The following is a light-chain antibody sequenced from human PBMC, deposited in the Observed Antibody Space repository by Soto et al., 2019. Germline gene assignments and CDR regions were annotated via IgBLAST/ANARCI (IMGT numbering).Light chain of an antibody. CDR1: QSVSSN. Sequence: IVMTQSPGTLSVSPGERVTLSCRASQSVSSNLAWYQQRPGQAPRLLTYSVSSRDTDIPARFSGGGSGTEFTLTINSLQTEDFGVYYCQQYNVWPQTFGQGTKVDIK. V-gene: IGKV3-15*01. J-gene: IGKJ1*01. CDR2: SVS. CDR3: QQYNVWPQT.